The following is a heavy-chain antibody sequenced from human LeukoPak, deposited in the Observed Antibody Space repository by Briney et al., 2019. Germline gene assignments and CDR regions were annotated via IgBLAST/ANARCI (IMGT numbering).Heavy chain of an antibody. CDR3: ARGAAAAYDAFDI. V-gene: IGHV3-21*01. D-gene: IGHD6-13*01. CDR2: ISSSSSYI. Sequence: GGSLRLSCAASGFTFSSYSMNWVRQAPGKGLEWVSSISSSSSYIYYADSVKGRFTISRDNAKNSLYLQMNSLRAEDTAVYYCARGAAAAYDAFDIWGQGTMDTVSS. J-gene: IGHJ3*02. CDR1: GFTFSSYS.